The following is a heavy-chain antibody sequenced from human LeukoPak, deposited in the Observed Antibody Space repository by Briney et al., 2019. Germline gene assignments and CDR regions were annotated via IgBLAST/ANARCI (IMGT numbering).Heavy chain of an antibody. D-gene: IGHD3-22*01. CDR2: VYYSGST. CDR3: AASGYYYDAFDI. Sequence: SETLSLTCTVSGGSISSYYWSWIRQPPGKGLEWIGYVYYSGSTNYNPSLKSRVTISVDTSKNQFSLKLSSVTAADTAVYYCAASGYYYDAFDIWGQGTMVTVSS. J-gene: IGHJ3*02. CDR1: GGSISSYY. V-gene: IGHV4-59*08.